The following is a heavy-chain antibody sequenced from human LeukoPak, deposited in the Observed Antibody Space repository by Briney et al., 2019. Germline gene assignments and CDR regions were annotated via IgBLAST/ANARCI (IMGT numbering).Heavy chain of an antibody. CDR1: GGTFSSYT. Sequence: SVKVSCKASGGTFSSYTISWVRQAPGQGLEWMGRIIPILGIANYAQKFQGRVTITADKSTSTAYMELSSLRSEDTAVCYCARDPDCTNGVCSGRFDPWGQGTLVTVSS. V-gene: IGHV1-69*04. CDR3: ARDPDCTNGVCSGRFDP. D-gene: IGHD2-8*01. CDR2: IIPILGIA. J-gene: IGHJ5*02.